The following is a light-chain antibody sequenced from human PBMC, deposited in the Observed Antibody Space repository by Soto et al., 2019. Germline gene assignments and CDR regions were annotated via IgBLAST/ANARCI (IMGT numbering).Light chain of an antibody. CDR3: QQYDNLPVA. CDR1: QGVTRW. J-gene: IGKJ1*01. Sequence: DIQLTQSPSSVSASIGDRVTMTCRASQGVTRWLAWYQQKPGRAPKLLIYDASNLETGVPSRFSGSGSGTDFTFTISSLQPEDIATYYCQQYDNLPVAFGQGTKVDIK. CDR2: DAS. V-gene: IGKV1-33*01.